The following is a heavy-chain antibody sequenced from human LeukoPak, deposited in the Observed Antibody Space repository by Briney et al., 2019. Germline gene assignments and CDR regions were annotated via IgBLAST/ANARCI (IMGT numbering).Heavy chain of an antibody. J-gene: IGHJ4*02. CDR1: GCTFSSYA. D-gene: IGHD1-26*01. V-gene: IGHV3-23*01. Sequence: GGSLRLSCVASGCTFSSYAMSWVRQAPGKGLEWVSTISGGGGSTYYADSVKGRFTIPRDNSKNTLYLQVNSLRAEDTAVYYCAKGGKWDVTPFDYWGQGTLVTVSS. CDR2: ISGGGGST. CDR3: AKGGKWDVTPFDY.